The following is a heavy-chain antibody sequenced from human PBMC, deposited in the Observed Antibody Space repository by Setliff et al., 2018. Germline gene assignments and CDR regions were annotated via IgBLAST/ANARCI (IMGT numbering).Heavy chain of an antibody. Sequence: KPSETLSLTCTASGGSISNYYWSWLRQSPGKTLEWIAYIYYSGSINYNPSFKSRVTISMDTSKNQFSLKVSSVTAADTAVYYCARSFSRREKFLLDYWGQGALVTVSS. V-gene: IGHV4-59*12. J-gene: IGHJ4*02. CDR1: GGSISNYY. CDR3: ARSFSRREKFLLDY. CDR2: IYYSGSI.